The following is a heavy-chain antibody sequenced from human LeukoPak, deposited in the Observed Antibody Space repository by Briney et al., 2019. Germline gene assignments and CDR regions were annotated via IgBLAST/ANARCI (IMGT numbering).Heavy chain of an antibody. J-gene: IGHJ4*02. Sequence: GASVKVSCKASGYTFTDSYIHWVRQAPGQGPEWMGRINPKNGDTTYAQRFQGRVTMTRDSSIITAYMELSGLASDDSAVYSCAREGSLGALDYWGQGTLVTVSA. D-gene: IGHD1-26*01. CDR2: INPKNGDT. V-gene: IGHV1-2*06. CDR1: GYTFTDSY. CDR3: AREGSLGALDY.